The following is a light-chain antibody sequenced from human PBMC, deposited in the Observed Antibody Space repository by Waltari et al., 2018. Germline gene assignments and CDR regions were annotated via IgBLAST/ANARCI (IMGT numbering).Light chain of an antibody. J-gene: IGKJ5*01. CDR3: QQYNNWPPIT. CDR2: GAS. V-gene: IGKV3-15*01. Sequence: EIVMKQPPATLSLSPGERATLSCRASQSVSSNLAWYQQKPGQAPRLLIYGASTRATGIPARFSGSGSGTEFTLTISSLQSEDFAVYYCQQYNNWPPITFGQGTRLEIK. CDR1: QSVSSN.